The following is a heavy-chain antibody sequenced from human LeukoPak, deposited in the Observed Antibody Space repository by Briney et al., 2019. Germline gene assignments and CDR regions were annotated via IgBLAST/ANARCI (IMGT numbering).Heavy chain of an antibody. J-gene: IGHJ4*01. V-gene: IGHV3-49*05. CDR1: GFSFRDYA. CDR2: IKSKTYGETT. Sequence: KSGGSLRLSCPTSGFSFRDYAVSWFRQAPGKGLEWVGFIKSKTYGETTEYAASVKGRFSISRDDFKSIAYLQMHSLKTEDTAIYYCARGGAVVTANTFWGQGTLVTVSS. D-gene: IGHD2-21*02. CDR3: ARGGAVVTANTF.